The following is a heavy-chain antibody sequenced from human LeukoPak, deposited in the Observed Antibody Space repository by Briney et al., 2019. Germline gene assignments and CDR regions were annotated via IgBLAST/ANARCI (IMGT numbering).Heavy chain of an antibody. CDR1: GFSFSSYS. V-gene: IGHV3-48*01. CDR3: ARDYGEITIFGVVKNWFDP. D-gene: IGHD3-3*01. J-gene: IGHJ5*02. CDR2: ISSSSSTI. Sequence: GGSLRLSCAAPGFSFSSYSMNWLRQAPGRGLEWVSYISSSSSTIYYADSVKGRFTISRDNAKNSLYLQMNSLRAEDTAVYYCARDYGEITIFGVVKNWFDPWGRGTLVTVSS.